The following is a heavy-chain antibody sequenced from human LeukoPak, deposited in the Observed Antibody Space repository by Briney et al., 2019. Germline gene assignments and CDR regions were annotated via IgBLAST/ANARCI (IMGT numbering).Heavy chain of an antibody. J-gene: IGHJ5*02. D-gene: IGHD6-13*01. CDR2: IYTSGST. V-gene: IGHV4-61*02. CDR3: ARDGGSSWTQNWFDP. Sequence: SETLSLTCTVSGGSISSGSYYWSWIRQPAGKGLEWIGRIYTSGSTNCNPSLKSRVTISVDTSKNQFSLKLSSVTAADTAVYYCARDGGSSWTQNWFDPWGQGTLVTVSS. CDR1: GGSISSGSYY.